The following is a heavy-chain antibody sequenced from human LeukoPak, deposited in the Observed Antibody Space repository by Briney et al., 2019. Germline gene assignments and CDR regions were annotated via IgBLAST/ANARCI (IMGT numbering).Heavy chain of an antibody. V-gene: IGHV1-46*01. CDR1: GYTFTSYY. CDR3: ARESLVRGFYAPGRWFDP. CDR2: INPSGGST. Sequence: ASVTVSFKASGYTFTSYYMHWVRQAPGQGLEWMGIINPSGGSTSYAQKFQGRVTMTRDMSTSTVYMELSSLRSEDTAVYFCARESLVRGFYAPGRWFDPWGQGTLVTVSS. D-gene: IGHD3-10*01. J-gene: IGHJ5*02.